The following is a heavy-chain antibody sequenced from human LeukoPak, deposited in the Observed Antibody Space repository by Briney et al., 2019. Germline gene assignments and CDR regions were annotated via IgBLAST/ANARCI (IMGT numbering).Heavy chain of an antibody. D-gene: IGHD3-10*01. CDR2: ISGSGDST. J-gene: IGHJ4*02. CDR1: GFTFSSYA. CDR3: AKDYYGSGTYRHFDC. V-gene: IGHV3-23*01. Sequence: PGGSLRLSCAASGFTFSSYAMSWVRQAPGKGLEWVSGISGSGDSTYYAGSVKGRFTISRDNSKNTLYLQMNSLRAEDTAVYYCAKDYYGSGTYRHFDCWGQGTLVTVSS.